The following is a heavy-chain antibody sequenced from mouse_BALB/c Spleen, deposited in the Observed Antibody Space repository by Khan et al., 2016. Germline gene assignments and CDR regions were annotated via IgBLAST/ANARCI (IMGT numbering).Heavy chain of an antibody. Sequence: EVELVESGGGLVKPGGSLKLSCAASGFTFSDYYMYWVRQTPEKRLEWVATISDGGAYTYYPDSVKGRFTISRDNAKNNLYLQMSSLKSEDTAMYYSARTYGNYGYFDVWGAGTTVTVSS. V-gene: IGHV5-4*02. D-gene: IGHD1-1*02. J-gene: IGHJ1*01. CDR3: ARTYGNYGYFDV. CDR1: GFTFSDYY. CDR2: ISDGGAYT.